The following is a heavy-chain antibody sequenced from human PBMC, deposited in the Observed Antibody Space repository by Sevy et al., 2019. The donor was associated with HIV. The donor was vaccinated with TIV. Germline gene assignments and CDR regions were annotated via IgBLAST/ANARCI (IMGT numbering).Heavy chain of an antibody. CDR2: IKSKTDGGTA. J-gene: IGHJ6*02. D-gene: IGHD3-3*01. Sequence: GGSLRLSCAASGFTFNYAWMSWVRQAPGKGLEWVGRIKSKTDGGTADYGAHVKGRFTISRDDSENTLYLQMNSLKTEDTAVYYCASVVKNDFWDGHVNYYGLDVWGQGTTVTVSS. V-gene: IGHV3-15*01. CDR3: ASVVKNDFWDGHVNYYGLDV. CDR1: GFTFNYAW.